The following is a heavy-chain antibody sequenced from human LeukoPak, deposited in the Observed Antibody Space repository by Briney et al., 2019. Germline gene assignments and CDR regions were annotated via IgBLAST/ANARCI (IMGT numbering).Heavy chain of an antibody. Sequence: LGGSLRLSCAASGFTFSSYSMNWVRQAPGKGLEWVSSISSSSSYIYYADSVKGRFTISRDNAKNSLYLQMNSLRAEDTAVYYCARDEGFFYGMDVWGQGTTVTVSS. J-gene: IGHJ6*02. CDR3: ARDEGFFYGMDV. D-gene: IGHD3-3*01. V-gene: IGHV3-21*01. CDR2: ISSSSSYI. CDR1: GFTFSSYS.